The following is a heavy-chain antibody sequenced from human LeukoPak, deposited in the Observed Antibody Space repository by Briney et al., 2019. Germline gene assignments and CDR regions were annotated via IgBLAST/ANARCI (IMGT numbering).Heavy chain of an antibody. J-gene: IGHJ6*03. CDR3: ARHAGYYYGSGRDYYYYFMDV. D-gene: IGHD3-10*01. Sequence: GESLKISCKGSGFSLPSYWIGWVRQMPGKGLEWMALIYPGDSNTIYSPSFQGQVTISADKAISTAYLQWSSLKASDTAMYYCARHAGYYYGSGRDYYYYFMDVWGKGTTVTVSS. V-gene: IGHV5-51*01. CDR1: GFSLPSYW. CDR2: IYPGDSNT.